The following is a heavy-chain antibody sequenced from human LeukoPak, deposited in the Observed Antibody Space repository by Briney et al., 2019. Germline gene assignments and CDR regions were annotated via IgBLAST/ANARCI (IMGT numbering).Heavy chain of an antibody. J-gene: IGHJ5*02. V-gene: IGHV4-39*01. CDR3: ARLLPPAPAAP. Sequence: SETLSLTCTVSGGSISSSPYYWGCIRQPPGKGLEWIGSMYYSGSTYYNPSLKSRVTISVDTSKNQFSLKLSSVTAADTAVYYCARLLPPAPAAPWGQGTLVTVSS. D-gene: IGHD2-2*01. CDR1: GGSISSSPYY. CDR2: MYYSGST.